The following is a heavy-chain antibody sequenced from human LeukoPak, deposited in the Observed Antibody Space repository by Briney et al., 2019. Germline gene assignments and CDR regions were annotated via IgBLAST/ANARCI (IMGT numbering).Heavy chain of an antibody. CDR3: ARDQGHYYGSGSYYYYYYMDV. D-gene: IGHD3-10*01. Sequence: GGSLRLSCAASGFTFDDYGMSWVRQAPGKGLEWVSGINWNGGSTGYADSVKGRFTISRDNAKNSLYLQMNSLRAEDTALYYCARDQGHYYGSGSYYYYYYMDVWGKGTTVTVSS. CDR1: GFTFDDYG. J-gene: IGHJ6*03. V-gene: IGHV3-20*04. CDR2: INWNGGST.